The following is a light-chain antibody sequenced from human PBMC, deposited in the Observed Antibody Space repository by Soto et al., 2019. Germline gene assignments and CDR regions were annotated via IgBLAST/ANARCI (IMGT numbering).Light chain of an antibody. CDR1: QSISSW. CDR2: KAS. Sequence: DIHMPQSPCNLYGSVGDRVTITCRASQSISSWLAWYQQKPGKAPKLLIYKASSLESGVPSRFSGSGSGTEFTLTISSLQPDDFATYYCQQYNTYSPRNPFGQGTKVDI. CDR3: QQYNTYSPRNP. J-gene: IGKJ1*01. V-gene: IGKV1-5*03.